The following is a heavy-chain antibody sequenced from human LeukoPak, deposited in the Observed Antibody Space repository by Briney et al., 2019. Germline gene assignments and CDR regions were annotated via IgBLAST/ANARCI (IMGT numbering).Heavy chain of an antibody. V-gene: IGHV3-7*01. J-gene: IGHJ4*02. CDR3: AGTAWGVGFYYFDY. D-gene: IGHD3-10*01. CDR2: IQQDGSEK. CDR1: GLTLSSFW. Sequence: HGGSLRLSCAASGLTLSSFWMSWVRQASGKGREWVDNIQQDGSEKYYVDSVKGRFTISRDNAKNSLYLQMNSLRAEDTAVYYCAGTAWGVGFYYFDYWGQGTLVTVSS.